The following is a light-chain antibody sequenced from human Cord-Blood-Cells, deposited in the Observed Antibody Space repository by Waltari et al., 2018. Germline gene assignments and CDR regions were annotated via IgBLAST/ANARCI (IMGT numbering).Light chain of an antibody. CDR2: DAS. J-gene: IGKJ4*01. CDR1: QSVSSY. CDR3: QQRSNWPLT. Sequence: DIVLTQSPATLSLSSGERVTLSCRASQSVSSYLAWYQQKPGQAPRLLIYDASNRATGIPARFSGSGSGTDFTLTISSLEPEDFAVYYCQQRSNWPLTFGGGTKVEIK. V-gene: IGKV3-11*01.